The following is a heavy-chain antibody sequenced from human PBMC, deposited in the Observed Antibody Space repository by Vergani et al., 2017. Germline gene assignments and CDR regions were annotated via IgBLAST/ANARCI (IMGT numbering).Heavy chain of an antibody. CDR2: ISSSSSTI. Sequence: EVQLVESGGGLVQPGGSLRLSCAASGFTFSSYSMNWVRQAPGKGLEWVSYISSSSSTIYYADSVKGRFTISRDNAKNSLYLQMNSLRAEDTAVYYCARTPFPYCSGTSCQLPYYGMDVWGQGTTVTVSS. J-gene: IGHJ6*02. CDR3: ARTPFPYCSGTSCQLPYYGMDV. CDR1: GFTFSSYS. D-gene: IGHD2-2*01. V-gene: IGHV3-48*04.